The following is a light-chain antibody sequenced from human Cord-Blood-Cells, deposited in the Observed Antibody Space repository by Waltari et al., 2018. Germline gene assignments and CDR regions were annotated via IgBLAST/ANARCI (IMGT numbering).Light chain of an antibody. J-gene: IGKJ2*01. CDR1: QSISSY. CDR3: QQSYRTPYT. CDR2: AAS. Sequence: DIQMTQSPSSLSASVGDRVTITCRASQSISSYLNWYQQKPGKAPKLLIYAASSLHSGVPSRFRGSGSGTDDTVTSSSLQPEEFATYDDQQSYRTPYTFGQGTKLEIK. V-gene: IGKV1-39*01.